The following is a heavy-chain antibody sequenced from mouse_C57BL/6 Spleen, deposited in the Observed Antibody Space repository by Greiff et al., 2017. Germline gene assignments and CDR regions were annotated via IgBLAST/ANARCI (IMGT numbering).Heavy chain of an antibody. J-gene: IGHJ4*01. CDR2: IYPGDGDT. D-gene: IGHD1-1*01. Sequence: VKLMESGPELVKPGASVKISCKASGYAFSSSWMNWVKQRPGKGLEWIGRIYPGDGDTNYNGKFKGKATLTADKSSSTAYMQLSSLTSEDSAVYFCARSLYYGSSDAMDYWGQGTSVTVSS. V-gene: IGHV1-82*01. CDR1: GYAFSSSW. CDR3: ARSLYYGSSDAMDY.